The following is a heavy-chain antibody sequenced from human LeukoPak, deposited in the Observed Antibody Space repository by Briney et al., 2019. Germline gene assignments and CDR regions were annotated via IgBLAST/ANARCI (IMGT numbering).Heavy chain of an antibody. CDR3: ARENWVYDGSLDY. J-gene: IGHJ4*02. V-gene: IGHV3-7*01. CDR2: IMQDGSEK. Sequence: GGSLRLSCAASGFTFSSYGMHWVRQAPGKGLEWVANIMQDGSEKHYVDSVKGRLTISRDNAKSSLYLQMNSLRAEDTAVYFCARENWVYDGSLDYWGQGTLVTVSS. D-gene: IGHD5/OR15-5a*01. CDR1: GFTFSSYG.